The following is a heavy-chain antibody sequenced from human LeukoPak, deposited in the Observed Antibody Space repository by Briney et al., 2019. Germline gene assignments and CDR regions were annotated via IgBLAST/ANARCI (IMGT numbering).Heavy chain of an antibody. CDR1: GGTFSSYA. Sequence: ASVKVSCKASGGTFSSYAISWVRQAPGQGLEWMERIIPIFGTANYAQKFQGRVTITTDESTSTAYMELSSLRSEDTAVYYCAMGNSGDDGTSFDYWGQGTLVTVSS. J-gene: IGHJ4*02. CDR2: IIPIFGTA. CDR3: AMGNSGDDGTSFDY. V-gene: IGHV1-69*05. D-gene: IGHD2-2*01.